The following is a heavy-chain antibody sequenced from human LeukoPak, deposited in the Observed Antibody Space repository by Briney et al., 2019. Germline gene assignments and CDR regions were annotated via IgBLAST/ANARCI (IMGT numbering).Heavy chain of an antibody. J-gene: IGHJ4*02. D-gene: IGHD3-9*01. CDR1: GFTFSSYE. Sequence: PGGSLRLSCAASGFTFSSYEMNWVRQAPGKGLEWVSYISSSGSTIYYADSVKGRFTISRDNAKNSLYLQMNSLRAEDTAVYYCARDPPYYDILTGYDYWDQGTLVTVSS. CDR3: ARDPPYYDILTGYDY. V-gene: IGHV3-48*03. CDR2: ISSSGSTI.